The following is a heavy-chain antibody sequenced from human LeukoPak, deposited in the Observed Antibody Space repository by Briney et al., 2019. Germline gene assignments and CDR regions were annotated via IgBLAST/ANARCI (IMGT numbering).Heavy chain of an antibody. V-gene: IGHV3-30*04. CDR1: GFTFSSYA. J-gene: IGHJ5*02. CDR2: ISYDGSNK. CDR3: ARALFLGDWFDP. D-gene: IGHD3-16*01. Sequence: GGSLRLSCAASGFTFSSYAMHWVRQAPGKGLEWVAVISYDGSNKYYADSVKGRFTISRDNSKNTLYLQMNSLRAEDTAVDYCARALFLGDWFDPWGQGTLVTVSS.